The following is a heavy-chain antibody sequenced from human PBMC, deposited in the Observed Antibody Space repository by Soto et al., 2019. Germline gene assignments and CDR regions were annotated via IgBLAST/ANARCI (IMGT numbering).Heavy chain of an antibody. Sequence: EVQLVESGGGWVKPGGSLRLSCAASGFIFKNAWMNWVRQAPGKGLEWVGRIKSITDGGTEDCTAPVKGRFTIPRDDSKNILFLQMDSLKIEDTAVYYCTTGIGATRNYWGQGTLVTVSS. CDR2: IKSITDGGTE. V-gene: IGHV3-15*07. D-gene: IGHD1-26*01. CDR3: TTGIGATRNY. CDR1: GFIFKNAW. J-gene: IGHJ4*02.